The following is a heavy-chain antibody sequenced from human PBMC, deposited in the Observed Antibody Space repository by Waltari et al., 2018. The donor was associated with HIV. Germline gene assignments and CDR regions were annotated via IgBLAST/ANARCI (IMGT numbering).Heavy chain of an antibody. D-gene: IGHD4-4*01. CDR3: AREDHSRGGFDY. CDR2: IWHDGKNK. Sequence: QVRLVESGGGVVQPGKSLRPSCVVSGIPFCVNGMQWVRQAPGKGLEWVAVIWHDGKNKYYADSVKGRFTISRDNSKNTLYLQMRSLRVDDTAVYYCAREDHSRGGFDYWGQGTLVSVS. V-gene: IGHV3-33*01. CDR1: GIPFCVNG. J-gene: IGHJ4*02.